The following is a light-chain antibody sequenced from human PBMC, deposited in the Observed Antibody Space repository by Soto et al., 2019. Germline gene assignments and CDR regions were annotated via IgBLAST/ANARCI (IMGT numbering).Light chain of an antibody. CDR1: QSVSSSY. CDR3: QQYGSSPPLT. Sequence: EIVLTQSPGTLSLSPGGRATLSCRASQSVSSSYLAWYQQKPGQAPRLRIYGASSRATGIPDRFSGSGSGTDFTLTISRLEPEDFAVYYCQQYGSSPPLTFGGGTKVDIK. V-gene: IGKV3-20*01. J-gene: IGKJ4*01. CDR2: GAS.